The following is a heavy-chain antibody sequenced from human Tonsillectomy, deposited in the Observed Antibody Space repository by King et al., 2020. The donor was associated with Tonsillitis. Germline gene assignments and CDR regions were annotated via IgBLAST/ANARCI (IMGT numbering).Heavy chain of an antibody. V-gene: IGHV3-64D*06. CDR3: VKGDYYGSGKYYFDY. D-gene: IGHD3-10*01. J-gene: IGHJ4*02. Sequence: DVQLVESGGGLVQPGGSVRLSCSASGLTLSTYYMMWVRQAPGKGLEFISAISSGGTSTYYVASVKGRFTISKDSSRNTLYLQMSSLTSEDTAMYYCVKGDYYGSGKYYFDYWGQGTLVTVSS. CDR2: ISSGGTST. CDR1: GLTLSTYY.